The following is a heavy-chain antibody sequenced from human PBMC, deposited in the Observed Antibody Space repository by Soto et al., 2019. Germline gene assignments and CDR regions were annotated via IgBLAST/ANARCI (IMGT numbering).Heavy chain of an antibody. CDR1: GFTFSSYA. D-gene: IGHD6-13*01. CDR3: ATFAAAGYYYGMDV. Sequence: HPGGSLRLSCAASGFTFSSYAMSWVRQAPGKGLEWVSAISGSGGSTYYADSVKGRFTISRDNSKNTLYLQMNSLRAEDTAVYYCATFAAAGYYYGMDVWGQGTTVTVSS. V-gene: IGHV3-23*01. CDR2: ISGSGGST. J-gene: IGHJ6*02.